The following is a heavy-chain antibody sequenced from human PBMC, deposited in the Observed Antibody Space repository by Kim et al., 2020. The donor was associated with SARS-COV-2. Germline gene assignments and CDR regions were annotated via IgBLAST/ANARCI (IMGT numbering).Heavy chain of an antibody. CDR1: GFTFSSYG. CDR2: IWYDGSNK. D-gene: IGHD3-10*01. V-gene: IGHV3-33*01. CDR3: ARESITMVRGVIPYYYGMDV. Sequence: GGSLRLSCAASGFTFSSYGMHWVRQAPGKGLEWVAVIWYDGSNKYYADSVKGRFTISRDNSKNTLYLQMNSLRAEDTAVYYCARESITMVRGVIPYYYGMDVWGQGTTVTVSS. J-gene: IGHJ6*02.